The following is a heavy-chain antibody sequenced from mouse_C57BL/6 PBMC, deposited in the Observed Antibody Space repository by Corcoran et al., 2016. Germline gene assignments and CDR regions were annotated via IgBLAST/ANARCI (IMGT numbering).Heavy chain of an antibody. CDR3: AREDYGSSLRYFDV. J-gene: IGHJ1*03. Sequence: QVQLKQSGAELVRPGASVKLSCKASGYTFTDYYINWVKQRPGQGLEWIARIYPGSGNTYYNEKFKGKATLTAEKSSSTAYMQLSSLTSEDSAVYFCAREDYGSSLRYFDVWGTGTTVTVSS. D-gene: IGHD1-1*01. V-gene: IGHV1-76*01. CDR1: GYTFTDYY. CDR2: IYPGSGNT.